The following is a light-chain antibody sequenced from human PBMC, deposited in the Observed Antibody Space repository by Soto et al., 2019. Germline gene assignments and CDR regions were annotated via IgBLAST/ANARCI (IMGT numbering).Light chain of an antibody. Sequence: EIVLTQSPATLSLSPGERATLSCRASPSVSSYLAWYQQKPGQAPRLLIYDASNRATGIPARFSGSGSGTDFTLTISSLEPDDFEVYYCQQRSDWPSTFGGGTKVQIK. J-gene: IGKJ4*01. V-gene: IGKV3-11*01. CDR2: DAS. CDR1: PSVSSY. CDR3: QQRSDWPST.